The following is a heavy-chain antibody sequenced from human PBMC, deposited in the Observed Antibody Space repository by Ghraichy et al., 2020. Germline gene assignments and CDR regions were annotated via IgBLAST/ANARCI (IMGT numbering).Heavy chain of an antibody. CDR1: GVSIINYY. Sequence: SETLSLTCSVSGVSIINYYWSWIRQPPGKGPEWIGYIYASGSTNYNPSLKSRVTISADTSRNQFTPRLSSVTAADTAVYYCARGYGSGQDYFDYWGQGTLVTVSS. CDR2: IYASGST. V-gene: IGHV4-4*09. D-gene: IGHD3-10*01. CDR3: ARGYGSGQDYFDY. J-gene: IGHJ4*02.